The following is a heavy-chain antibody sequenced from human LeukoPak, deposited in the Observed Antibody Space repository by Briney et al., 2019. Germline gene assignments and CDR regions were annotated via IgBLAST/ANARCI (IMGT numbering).Heavy chain of an antibody. CDR3: ARGNDYGDFYFDY. D-gene: IGHD4-17*01. CDR2: IYHSGST. CDR1: GGSISSGGYS. Sequence: PSETLSLTCAVSGGSISSGGYSWSWIRQPPGKGLEWIGYIYHSGSTYYNPSLKSRVTISVDRSKNQFSLKLSSVTAADTAVYYCARGNDYGDFYFDYWGQGTLVTVPS. V-gene: IGHV4-30-2*01. J-gene: IGHJ4*02.